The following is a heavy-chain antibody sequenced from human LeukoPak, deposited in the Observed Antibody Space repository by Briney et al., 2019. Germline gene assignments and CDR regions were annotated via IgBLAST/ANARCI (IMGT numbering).Heavy chain of an antibody. CDR2: ISGSSNVI. CDR3: ARGLYYMDV. J-gene: IGHJ6*03. V-gene: IGHV3-48*01. Sequence: GGSLRLSCAASGFTFSTHTMAWVRQAPGRGLEWLSYISGSSNVIYYADSVKGRFTISRDNAKDSLYLQMNSLKAEDTAVYYCARGLYYMDVWGKGTTVTVSS. CDR1: GFTFSTHT.